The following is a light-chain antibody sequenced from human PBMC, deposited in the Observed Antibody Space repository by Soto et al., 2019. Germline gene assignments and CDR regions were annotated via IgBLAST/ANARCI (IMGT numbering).Light chain of an antibody. J-gene: IGLJ2*01. CDR2: GNS. CDR3: QSYDSIPSRV. V-gene: IGLV1-40*01. CDR1: SSNIGAGYD. Sequence: QSVLTQPPSVSGAPGQRVTISCTGSSSNIGAGYDVHWYQQLPGTAPKLLIYGNSNRPSGVPDRFSGSKSGTSASLAITGLQAEDEADCYCQSYDSIPSRVFGGGTKLTVL.